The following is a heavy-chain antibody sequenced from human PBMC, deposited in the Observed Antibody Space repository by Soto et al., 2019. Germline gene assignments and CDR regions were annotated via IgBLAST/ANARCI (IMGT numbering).Heavy chain of an antibody. CDR3: ARDRITIFGVVIISVPASDAFDI. Sequence: ASVNVACKASGYTFTIYGISWVRQAPGQGLEWMGWISAYNGNTNYAQKLQGRVTMTTDTSTSTAYMELRSLRSDDTAVYYCARDRITIFGVVIISVPASDAFDIWGQGTMVTVS. D-gene: IGHD3-3*01. CDR2: ISAYNGNT. V-gene: IGHV1-18*01. J-gene: IGHJ3*02. CDR1: GYTFTIYG.